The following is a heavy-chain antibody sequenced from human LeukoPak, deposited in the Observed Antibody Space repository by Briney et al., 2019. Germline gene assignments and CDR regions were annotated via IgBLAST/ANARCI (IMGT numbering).Heavy chain of an antibody. CDR1: GFTFSSYE. D-gene: IGHD6-19*01. J-gene: IGHJ6*03. CDR3: ARSSGWYHRGPDYYYYYMDV. Sequence: PGGSLRLSCTASGFTFSSYEMNWVRQAPGKGLEWVSYISSSGRTIYYEDSVKGRFSISRNNAKNSLYLQMNSLRAEDTAVYYCARSSGWYHRGPDYYYYYMDVWGKGTTVTVS. CDR2: ISSSGRTI. V-gene: IGHV3-48*03.